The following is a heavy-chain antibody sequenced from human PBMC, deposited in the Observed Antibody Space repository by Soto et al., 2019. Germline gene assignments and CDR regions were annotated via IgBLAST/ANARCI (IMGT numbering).Heavy chain of an antibody. CDR2: INSDGSST. CDR1: GFTFSSYW. Sequence: EVQLVESGGGLVQPGGSLRLSCAASGFTFSSYWMHWVRQAPGKGLVWVSRINSDGSSTSYADSVKGRFTISRDNAKNTLYLQMNSLRAEDTAVYYCARDTGDILTGSNIDYWGQGTLVTVSS. D-gene: IGHD3-9*01. J-gene: IGHJ4*02. V-gene: IGHV3-74*01. CDR3: ARDTGDILTGSNIDY.